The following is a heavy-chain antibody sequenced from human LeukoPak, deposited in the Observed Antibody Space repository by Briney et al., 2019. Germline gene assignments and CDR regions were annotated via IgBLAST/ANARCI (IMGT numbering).Heavy chain of an antibody. CDR1: GYTLTAYD. V-gene: IGHV1-8*01. CDR2: MNPNSGNT. Sequence: ASVKVSCEASGYTLTAYDINWVRQATGQGLEWMGWMNPNSGNTGYAQKFQGSVTITRNTSISTAYMDFSNLRPEDTAVYYCARGKAGDSGGHRAFDIWGQGTMVTVSS. J-gene: IGHJ3*02. CDR3: ARGKAGDSGGHRAFDI. D-gene: IGHD2-15*01.